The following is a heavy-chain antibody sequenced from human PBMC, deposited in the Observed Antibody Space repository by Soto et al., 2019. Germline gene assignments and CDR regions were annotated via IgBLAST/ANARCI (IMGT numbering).Heavy chain of an antibody. CDR3: ARVVSSSNWFDP. CDR2: IYHSGST. D-gene: IGHD6-13*01. J-gene: IGHJ5*02. V-gene: IGHV4-38-2*02. Sequence: SETLSLTCTVSGYSISSGYYWGWIRQPPGKGLEWIGSIYHSGSTYYNPSLKSRVTISVDTSKNQFSLKLSSVTAADTAVYYCARVVSSSNWFDPWGQGTLVTVSS. CDR1: GYSISSGYY.